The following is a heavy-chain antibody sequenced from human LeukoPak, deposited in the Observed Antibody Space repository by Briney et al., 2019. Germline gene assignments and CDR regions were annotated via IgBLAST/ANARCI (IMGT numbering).Heavy chain of an antibody. CDR3: ARDSQWLVDY. Sequence: PGGSLRLSCTASGFTFSGFEVHWVRQAPGKGLEWLSYISSSGSTRHYADSVKGRFTMSRDNGKNSLYLQMNSLRAEDTAVYYCARDSQWLVDYWGRGTLVTVSS. D-gene: IGHD6-19*01. CDR2: ISSSGSTR. CDR1: GFTFSGFE. J-gene: IGHJ4*02. V-gene: IGHV3-48*03.